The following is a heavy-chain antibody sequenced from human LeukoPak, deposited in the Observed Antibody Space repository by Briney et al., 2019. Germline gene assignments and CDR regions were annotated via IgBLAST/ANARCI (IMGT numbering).Heavy chain of an antibody. J-gene: IGHJ6*02. D-gene: IGHD6-6*01. CDR2: INHSGST. CDR3: ARVNSVAARAYGMDV. V-gene: IGHV4-34*01. CDR1: GGSFSGYY. Sequence: SETLSLTCAVYGGSFSGYYWSWIRQPPGKGLEWIGEINHSGSTYYNPSLKSRVTISVDRSKNQFSLKLSSVTAADTAVYYCARVNSVAARAYGMDVWGQGTTVTVSS.